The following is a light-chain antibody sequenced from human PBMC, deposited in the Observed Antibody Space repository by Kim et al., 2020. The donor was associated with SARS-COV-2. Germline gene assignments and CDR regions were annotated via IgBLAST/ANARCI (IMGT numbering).Light chain of an antibody. V-gene: IGKV1-39*01. CDR1: QSISSY. CDR2: AAS. J-gene: IGKJ2*01. Sequence: STSVGDRVTITCRASQSISSYLDWYQQKPGKAPKLLIYAASSLQSGVPSRFCCCGSGTDFTLTISSVQPEDFATYYCQQSYCTPRTFGQVTKLEI. CDR3: QQSYCTPRT.